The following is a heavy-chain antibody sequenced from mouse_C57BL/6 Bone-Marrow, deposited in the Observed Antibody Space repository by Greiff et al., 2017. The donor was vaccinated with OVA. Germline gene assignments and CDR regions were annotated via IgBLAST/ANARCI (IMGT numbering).Heavy chain of an antibody. D-gene: IGHD2-3*01. V-gene: IGHV1-4*01. CDR2: INPSSGYT. CDR1: GYTFTSYT. Sequence: VQLKESGAELARPGASVKMSCKASGYTFTSYTMHWVKQRPGQGLEWIGYINPSSGYTKYNQKFKDKATLTADKSSSTAYMQLSSLTSEDSAVYYCARRDDGYPFAYWGQGTLVTVSA. CDR3: ARRDDGYPFAY. J-gene: IGHJ3*01.